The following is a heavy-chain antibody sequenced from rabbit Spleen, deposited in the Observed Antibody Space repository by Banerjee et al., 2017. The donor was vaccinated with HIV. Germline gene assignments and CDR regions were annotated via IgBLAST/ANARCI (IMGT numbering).Heavy chain of an antibody. Sequence: QSLEESGGGLVKPGGTLTLTCKASGFDFSRGYDMCWVRQAPGKGLEWIGCIYTGNVKTYYASWAKGRFTISKTSSTTVTLQMTSLTVADTATYFCARDAGSGHYIDAYFDLWGPGTLVTVS. CDR3: ARDAGSGHYIDAYFDL. J-gene: IGHJ4*01. CDR1: GFDFSRGYD. D-gene: IGHD8-1*01. V-gene: IGHV1S40*01. CDR2: IYTGNVKT.